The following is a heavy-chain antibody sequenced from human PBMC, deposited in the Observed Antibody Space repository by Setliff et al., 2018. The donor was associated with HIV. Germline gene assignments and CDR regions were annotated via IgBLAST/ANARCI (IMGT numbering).Heavy chain of an antibody. D-gene: IGHD2-15*01. J-gene: IGHJ6*03. CDR2: IFHAGST. V-gene: IGHV4-39*01. CDR1: GGSISGSSYY. Sequence: SETLSLTCTVSGGSISGSSYYWGWIRQSPEKGLEWIGSIFHAGSTYYNPSLKSRVTLSVDTSENQYSLKLTSLIAADTAVYYCARSLAYCSGGGCSSGNYYYMDVWDKGTTVTVSS. CDR3: ARSLAYCSGGGCSSGNYYYMDV.